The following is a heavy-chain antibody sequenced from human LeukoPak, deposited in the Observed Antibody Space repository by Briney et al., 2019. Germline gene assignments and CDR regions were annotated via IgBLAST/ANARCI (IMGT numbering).Heavy chain of an antibody. J-gene: IGHJ4*02. CDR1: GFTFSSYW. D-gene: IGHD5-24*01. Sequence: GGSLRLSCAASGFTFSSYWMSWVRQAPGKGLEWVAVISYDGSNKYYADSVKGRFTISRDNSKNTLYLQMNSLRAEDTAVYYCAKDAIRDGYNYLFDYWGQGTLVTVSS. CDR3: AKDAIRDGYNYLFDY. CDR2: ISYDGSNK. V-gene: IGHV3-30*18.